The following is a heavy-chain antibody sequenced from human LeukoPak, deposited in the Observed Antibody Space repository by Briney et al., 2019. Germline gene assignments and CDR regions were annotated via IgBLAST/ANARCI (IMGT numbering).Heavy chain of an antibody. CDR1: GFTFSTYA. CDR2: ISGSGDST. J-gene: IGHJ4*02. CDR3: ARFSSGWSPSGFDY. D-gene: IGHD6-19*01. V-gene: IGHV3-23*01. Sequence: GGSLRLTCATSGFTFSTYAMTWVRQAPGKGLEWVSAISGSGDSTNYADSVKGRFTISRDNAKNTLYLQMNSLRVEDTAVYYCARFSSGWSPSGFDYWGQGTLVTVSS.